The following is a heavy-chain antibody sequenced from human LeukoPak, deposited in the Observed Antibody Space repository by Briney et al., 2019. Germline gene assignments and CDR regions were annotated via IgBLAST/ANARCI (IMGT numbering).Heavy chain of an antibody. D-gene: IGHD3-22*01. CDR3: AKDWVTRRRITMIVNWFDP. Sequence: GESLRLSCAASGFTFSSYAMSWVRQAPGKGLEWVSAISGSGGSTYYADSVKGRFTISRDNSKNTLYLQMNSLRAEDTAVYYCAKDWVTRRRITMIVNWFDPWGQGTLVTVSS. J-gene: IGHJ5*02. CDR2: ISGSGGST. V-gene: IGHV3-23*01. CDR1: GFTFSSYA.